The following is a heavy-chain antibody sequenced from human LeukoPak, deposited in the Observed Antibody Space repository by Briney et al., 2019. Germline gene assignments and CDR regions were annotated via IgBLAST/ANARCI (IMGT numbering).Heavy chain of an antibody. D-gene: IGHD2-2*01. V-gene: IGHV1-69*13. CDR3: ARDQWGPAASNLYYFDY. CDR1: GGTFSSYA. Sequence: SVKVSCKASGGTFSSYAISWVRQAPGQGLEWMGGIIPIFGTANYAQKFQGRVTITADESTSTAYMELSSLRSEDTAVYYCARDQWGPAASNLYYFDYWGQGTLVTVSS. J-gene: IGHJ4*02. CDR2: IIPIFGTA.